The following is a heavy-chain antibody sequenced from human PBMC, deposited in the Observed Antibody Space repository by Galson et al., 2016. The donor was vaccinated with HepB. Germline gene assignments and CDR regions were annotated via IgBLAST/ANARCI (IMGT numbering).Heavy chain of an antibody. CDR1: GFIVSDNY. J-gene: IGHJ4*02. D-gene: IGHD2-2*01. CDR2: VYSGGKT. Sequence: SLRLSCAGSGFIVSDNYMSWVRQAPGKGLEWVSVVYSGGKTYFADSVKGRLSISRDNAKNTLFLHMNSLRAEDTAVYYCARVRCISPTCHDFDCWGQGTLVTVSS. V-gene: IGHV3-53*01. CDR3: ARVRCISPTCHDFDC.